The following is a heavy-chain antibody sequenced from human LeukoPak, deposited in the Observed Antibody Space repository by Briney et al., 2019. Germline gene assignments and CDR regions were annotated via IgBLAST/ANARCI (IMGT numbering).Heavy chain of an antibody. Sequence: GGSLRLSCTASGFIFSGNGMHWVRQAPGKGLEWVAVIWYDGSKKNYAEFVKGRFTISRDNSKNTLYLQMSSLRVEDTAVYYCARDKATGFVRGMDVWGQGTTVTVSS. J-gene: IGHJ6*02. CDR1: GFIFSGNG. CDR3: ARDKATGFVRGMDV. D-gene: IGHD3-9*01. CDR2: IWYDGSKK. V-gene: IGHV3-33*01.